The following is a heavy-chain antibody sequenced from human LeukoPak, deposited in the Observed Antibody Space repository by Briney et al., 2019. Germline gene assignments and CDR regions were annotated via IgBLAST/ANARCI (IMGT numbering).Heavy chain of an antibody. CDR1: GFTFSTYS. J-gene: IGHJ4*02. V-gene: IGHV3-21*01. CDR2: ISSSSSYI. D-gene: IGHD1-7*01. CDR3: AREGPTGAKSPDFDY. Sequence: GGSLRLSCAASGFTFSTYSMNWVRQAPGKGLEWVSSISSSSSYIYYADSVKGRFTISRDNAKNSLYLQMNSLRAEDTAVYYCAREGPTGAKSPDFDYWGQGTLVTVSS.